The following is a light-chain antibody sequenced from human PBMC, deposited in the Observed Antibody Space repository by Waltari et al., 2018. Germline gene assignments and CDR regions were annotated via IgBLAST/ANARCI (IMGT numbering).Light chain of an antibody. J-gene: IGLJ2*01. Sequence: QSALTQPASVSGSPGQSITISCTGTSSDVGGYNYVAWYQQHPGKAPKLMIYDVSNRPAGVSNRSSGSKSGTTASLTISGLQAEDDADYYCSSYTSSSTLVFGGGTKLTVL. CDR3: SSYTSSSTLV. CDR1: SSDVGGYNY. CDR2: DVS. V-gene: IGLV2-14*03.